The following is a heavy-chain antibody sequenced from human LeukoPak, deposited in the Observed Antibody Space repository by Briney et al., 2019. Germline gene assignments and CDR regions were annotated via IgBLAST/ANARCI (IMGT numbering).Heavy chain of an antibody. D-gene: IGHD3-22*01. CDR2: IYYSGNT. CDR1: GVSISSSNSY. Sequence: PSETLSLTCTVSGVSISSSNSYWGWIRQPPGKGLEWIGSIYYSGNTYYNASLKSQVSISIDTSKNQFSLKLTSVTTADTAVYYCAGEDYFGSSGYASWRFDIWGQGTMVTVSS. V-gene: IGHV4-39*02. CDR3: AGEDYFGSSGYASWRFDI. J-gene: IGHJ3*02.